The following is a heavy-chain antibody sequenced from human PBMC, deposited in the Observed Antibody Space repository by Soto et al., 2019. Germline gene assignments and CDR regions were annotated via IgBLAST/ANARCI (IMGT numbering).Heavy chain of an antibody. CDR1: KFTFSNYA. D-gene: IGHD3-10*01. J-gene: IGHJ4*02. Sequence: EVQLLESGGGLVQPGGSLRLSCAASKFTFSNYAMSWVRQAPGKGLEWVSGISGSGGSTYYADSVKGRFTISRDNAKNTLYLQMNSLRAEDTALYYCAKEGSTYYYGSGSPADWGQGTLDTVSS. V-gene: IGHV3-23*01. CDR2: ISGSGGST. CDR3: AKEGSTYYYGSGSPAD.